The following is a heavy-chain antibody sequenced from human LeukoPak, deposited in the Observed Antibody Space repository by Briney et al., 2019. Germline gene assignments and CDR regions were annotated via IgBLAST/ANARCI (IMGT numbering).Heavy chain of an antibody. CDR2: IYYSGST. Sequence: PSETLSLTCTVSGGSITNYYWTWIRQPPGKGLEWIGYIYYSGSTNYNPSLKSRVTISVDTSKNQFSLKLSSVTAADTAVYYCARADSGRGWFDPWGQGTLVTVSS. J-gene: IGHJ5*02. CDR1: GGSITNYY. V-gene: IGHV4-59*01. D-gene: IGHD3-10*01. CDR3: ARADSGRGWFDP.